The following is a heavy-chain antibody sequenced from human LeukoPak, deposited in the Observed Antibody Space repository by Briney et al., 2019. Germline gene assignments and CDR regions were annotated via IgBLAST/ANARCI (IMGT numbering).Heavy chain of an antibody. Sequence: PGGSLRLSCAASGFTFSSYAMSWVRQAPGKGLEWVSAISGSGGSTYYADSVKGRFTISRDNSKNTLYLQMNSLRAEDTAVYYCAKIGQLERRNKKTDAFDIWGQGTMVTVSS. J-gene: IGHJ3*02. V-gene: IGHV3-23*01. D-gene: IGHD1-1*01. CDR3: AKIGQLERRNKKTDAFDI. CDR2: ISGSGGST. CDR1: GFTFSSYA.